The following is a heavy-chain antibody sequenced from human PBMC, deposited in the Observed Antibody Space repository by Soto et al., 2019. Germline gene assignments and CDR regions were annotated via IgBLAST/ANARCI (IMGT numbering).Heavy chain of an antibody. CDR3: ARSQGGSTSLDIYYYYYYGMDV. CDR2: IIPIFGTA. D-gene: IGHD2-2*01. V-gene: IGHV1-69*01. J-gene: IGHJ6*02. CDR1: GGTFSSYA. Sequence: QVQLVQSGAEVKKPGSSVKVSCKAPGGTFSSYAISCVRQAPGQGLEWMGGIIPIFGTANYAQKFQGRVTITADESTSTGYMELSSLRSEDTAVYYCARSQGGSTSLDIYYYYYYGMDVWGQGTTATVSS.